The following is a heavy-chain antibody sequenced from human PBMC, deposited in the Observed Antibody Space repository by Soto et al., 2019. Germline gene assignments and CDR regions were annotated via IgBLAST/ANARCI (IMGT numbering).Heavy chain of an antibody. CDR2: ISAYNGNT. V-gene: IGHV1-18*01. CDR3: ARGFPDYSSGWSFLADY. D-gene: IGHD6-19*01. Sequence: ASVKVSCKASGYTFTSYGISWVRQAPGQGLEWMGWISAYNGNTNYAQKLQGRVTMTTDTSTSTDYMELRSLRSDDTAVYYCARGFPDYSSGWSFLADYWGQGTLVTVSS. J-gene: IGHJ4*02. CDR1: GYTFTSYG.